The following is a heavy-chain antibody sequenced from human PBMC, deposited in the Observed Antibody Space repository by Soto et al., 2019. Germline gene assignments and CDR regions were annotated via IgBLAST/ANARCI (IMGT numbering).Heavy chain of an antibody. J-gene: IGHJ4*02. CDR2: IYYSGST. Sequence: SETLSLTFTVSGGSISSYYRSWIRQPPGKGLEWIGYIYYSGSTNYNPSLKSRVTISVDTSKNQFSLKLSSVTAADTAVYYCARRYSSSFDYWGQGTLVTVSS. V-gene: IGHV4-59*08. CDR1: GGSISSYY. D-gene: IGHD6-13*01. CDR3: ARRYSSSFDY.